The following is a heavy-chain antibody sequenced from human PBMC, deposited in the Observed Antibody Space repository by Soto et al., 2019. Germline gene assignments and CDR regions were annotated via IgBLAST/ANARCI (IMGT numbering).Heavy chain of an antibody. Sequence: GGSLSPACAASRFTFSSLAMSWYRQAPGKGLEWVSAVSGSGGSTYYADSVKGRFTISRDNSKNTLYLQMNSLRAEDTAVYYCAKNTSSVFDYWGQGTLVTVSS. CDR1: RFTFSSLA. J-gene: IGHJ4*02. CDR3: AKNTSSVFDY. V-gene: IGHV3-23*01. D-gene: IGHD2-2*01. CDR2: VSGSGGST.